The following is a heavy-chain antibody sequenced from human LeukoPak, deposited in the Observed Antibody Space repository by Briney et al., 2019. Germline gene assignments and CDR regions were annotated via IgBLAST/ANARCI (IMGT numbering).Heavy chain of an antibody. Sequence: SETLSLTCAVYGGSFSAYYWSWIRQPPGKGLEWIGEINHSGSTNYNPSLKSRVTISVDTSKNQFSLKLSSVTAADTAVYYCARSDIVVVPAARNYYYYMDVWGKGTTVTVPS. D-gene: IGHD2-2*01. V-gene: IGHV4-34*01. CDR2: INHSGST. CDR1: GGSFSAYY. J-gene: IGHJ6*03. CDR3: ARSDIVVVPAARNYYYYMDV.